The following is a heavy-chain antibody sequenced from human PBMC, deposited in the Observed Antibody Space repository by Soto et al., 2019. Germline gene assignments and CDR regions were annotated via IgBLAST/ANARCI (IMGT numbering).Heavy chain of an antibody. Sequence: HPGGSLRLSCTASGFTFGDYAMSWFRQAPGKGLEWVGFIRSKAYGGTTEYAASVKGRFTISRDDSKSIAYLQMNSLKTEDTAVYYCTRDQGQYCSGGSCLAPYYYYYMDVWGKGTTVTVSS. CDR2: IRSKAYGGTT. V-gene: IGHV3-49*03. D-gene: IGHD2-15*01. J-gene: IGHJ6*03. CDR3: TRDQGQYCSGGSCLAPYYYYYMDV. CDR1: GFTFGDYA.